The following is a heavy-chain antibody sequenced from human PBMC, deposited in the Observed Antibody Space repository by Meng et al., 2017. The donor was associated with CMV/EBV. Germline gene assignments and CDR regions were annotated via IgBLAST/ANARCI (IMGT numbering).Heavy chain of an antibody. D-gene: IGHD6-6*01. CDR1: GFTVSSNY. V-gene: IGHV3-53*01. CDR3: ARAVGRAALTYYYGMDV. CDR2: IYSGGST. J-gene: IGHJ6*02. Sequence: GESLRTSCAASGFTVSSNYMSWVRRAPGKGLEWVSVIYSGGSTYYADSVKGRFTISRDNSKNTLYLQMNSLRAEDTAVYYCARAVGRAALTYYYGMDVWGQGTTVTVSS.